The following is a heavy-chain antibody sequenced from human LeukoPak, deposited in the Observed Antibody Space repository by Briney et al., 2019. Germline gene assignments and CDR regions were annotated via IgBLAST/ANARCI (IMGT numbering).Heavy chain of an antibody. Sequence: GGSLRLSCAASGLTFSSYAMSWVRQAPGKGLEWVSAISGSGGSTYYADSVKGRFTISRDNSKNTLYLQMNSLIAEDTAVYYCANALEYGSGTYYYYYYYMDVWGKGTTVTVSS. CDR1: GLTFSSYA. V-gene: IGHV3-23*01. CDR2: ISGSGGST. D-gene: IGHD3-10*01. CDR3: ANALEYGSGTYYYYYYYMDV. J-gene: IGHJ6*03.